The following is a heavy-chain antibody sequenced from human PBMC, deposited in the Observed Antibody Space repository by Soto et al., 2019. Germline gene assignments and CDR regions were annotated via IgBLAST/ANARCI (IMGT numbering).Heavy chain of an antibody. D-gene: IGHD5-12*01. CDR2: VLPISGST. J-gene: IGHJ4*01. Sequence: QVQLVQSGAEVRKPGSSVKVSCKTSGGLISKYSFNWVRQAPGQGLEWMGGVLPISGSTDYAQKFQGRLTITADRSTSTVYMELSRLRSDDTANYYCATIRVRGGPLRFEDGVQGMLISVSS. CDR3: ATIRVRGGPLRFED. CDR1: GGLISKYS. V-gene: IGHV1-69*06.